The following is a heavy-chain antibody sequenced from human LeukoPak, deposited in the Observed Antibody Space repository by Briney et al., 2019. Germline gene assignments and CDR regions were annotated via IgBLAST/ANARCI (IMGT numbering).Heavy chain of an antibody. D-gene: IGHD2-15*01. Sequence: SETLSLTCAVSGGSISGYYWSWIRQPAGKGLEWMGRISGSGSTDYDPSLRSRVTMSVDTSKNQFSLKLTSVTAADTAVYYCAREGRSSTPGYWGQGTPVTVSS. J-gene: IGHJ4*02. CDR3: AREGRSSTPGY. CDR2: ISGSGST. CDR1: GGSISGYY. V-gene: IGHV4-4*07.